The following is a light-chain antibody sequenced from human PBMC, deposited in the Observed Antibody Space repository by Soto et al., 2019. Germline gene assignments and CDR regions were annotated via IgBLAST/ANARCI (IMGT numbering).Light chain of an antibody. CDR2: GAS. Sequence: IQMTQPPSTLSASVGDRVTITCRAGRDTNYWLAWYQQKAGRAPKLLIYGASTLASGVPSRFSGSTSGAESTLTITGLQPDDLGTYYCQHTTDFTFGQGTKVDIK. CDR3: QHTTDFT. J-gene: IGKJ2*01. CDR1: RDTNYW. V-gene: IGKV1-5*01.